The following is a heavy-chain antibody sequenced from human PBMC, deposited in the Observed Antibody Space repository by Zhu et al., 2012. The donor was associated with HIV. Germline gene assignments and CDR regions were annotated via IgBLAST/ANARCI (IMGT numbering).Heavy chain of an antibody. Sequence: QVQLQESGPGLVKPSKTLSLTCTVSGYSIRSGYYWGWIRQPPGKDLEWIGSIYHSGTTYYNPSLKSRVTISVDTSEKQFSLKLNSVTAADTAVYYCARGGYYYDTLGAFDLWGQGTMVT. J-gene: IGHJ3*01. CDR1: GYSIRSGYY. V-gene: IGHV4-38-2*02. CDR3: ARGGYYYDTLGAFDL. CDR2: IYHSGTT. D-gene: IGHD3-22*01.